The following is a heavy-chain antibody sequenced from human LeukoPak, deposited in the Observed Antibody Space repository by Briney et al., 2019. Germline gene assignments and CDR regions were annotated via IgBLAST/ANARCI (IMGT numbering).Heavy chain of an antibody. D-gene: IGHD6-6*01. CDR1: GFTFSSYW. CDR3: ARILRSIAARPPGLFSYYFDY. J-gene: IGHJ4*02. Sequence: GGSLRLSCVASGFTFSSYWMHWVRQDPRKGLVWVSRINGDGRNINYADSVRGRFTISRDNAKNTLYLQMNTLRVEDTAVYYCARILRSIAARPPGLFSYYFDYWGQGTLVTVSS. CDR2: INGDGRNI. V-gene: IGHV3-74*01.